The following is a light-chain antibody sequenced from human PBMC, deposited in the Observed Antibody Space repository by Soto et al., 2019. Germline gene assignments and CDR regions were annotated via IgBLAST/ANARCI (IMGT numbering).Light chain of an antibody. Sequence: DIQMTQSPSTLSASVGDRVTITCRARPSISSWLAWYQQKPGKAPKLLIYKASSLESGVPSRFSGSGSGTEFTLTISSLQPEDFATYYCQQYNSYPLTVGGGTKVEIK. V-gene: IGKV1-5*03. CDR2: KAS. CDR1: PSISSW. J-gene: IGKJ4*02. CDR3: QQYNSYPLT.